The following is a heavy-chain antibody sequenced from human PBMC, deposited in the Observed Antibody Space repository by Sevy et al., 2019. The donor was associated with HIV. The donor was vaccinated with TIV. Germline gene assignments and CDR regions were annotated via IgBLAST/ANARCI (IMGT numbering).Heavy chain of an antibody. J-gene: IGHJ3*02. Sequence: GGSLRLSCAASGFGVSRSAMNWVRQAPGKGLEWVSAIYSGGTPYYADSVKGRFTISRDNSKNTLYLQMNSLSPEDTAVYYCARGLGAVDDAFDIWGQGTMVTVSS. CDR1: GFGVSRSA. CDR3: ARGLGAVDDAFDI. CDR2: IYSGGTP. D-gene: IGHD1-26*01. V-gene: IGHV3-53*01.